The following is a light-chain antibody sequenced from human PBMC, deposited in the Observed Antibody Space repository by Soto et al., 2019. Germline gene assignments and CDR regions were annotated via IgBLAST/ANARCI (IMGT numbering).Light chain of an antibody. CDR2: GAS. V-gene: IGKV3-20*01. J-gene: IGKJ1*01. CDR3: QQFDSSVT. CDR1: QSVSSTF. Sequence: EIVLTQSPGSLSLSPGERATLSCRASQSVSSTFFAWYQQRPGQAPRLLMYGASSGATGIPERFSGSGSGTDFTLTISRLEPEDFAVYYCQQFDSSVTFGQGTKVEIK.